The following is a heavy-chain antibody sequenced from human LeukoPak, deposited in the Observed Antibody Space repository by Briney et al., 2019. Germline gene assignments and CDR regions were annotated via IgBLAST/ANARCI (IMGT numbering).Heavy chain of an antibody. CDR3: AASIAVAGTPFDY. Sequence: SQTLSLTCTVSGGSISSYYWSWIRQPPGKGLEWIGYIYYSGSTNYNPSLKSRVTISVDTSKNQFSLKLSSVTAADTAVYYCAASIAVAGTPFDYWGQGTLVTVSS. J-gene: IGHJ4*02. CDR2: IYYSGST. CDR1: GGSISSYY. V-gene: IGHV4-59*01. D-gene: IGHD6-19*01.